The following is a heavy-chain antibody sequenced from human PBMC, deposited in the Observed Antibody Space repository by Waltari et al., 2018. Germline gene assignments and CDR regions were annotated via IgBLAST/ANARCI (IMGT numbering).Heavy chain of an antibody. CDR1: GGSISSGGYY. V-gene: IGHV4-31*03. D-gene: IGHD3-3*01. CDR3: ARYPWIFGVLYYFDY. J-gene: IGHJ4*02. CDR2: IYYSGST. Sequence: QVQLQESGPGLVKPSQTLSLTCTVSGGSISSGGYYWSWIRQHPGKGLEWIGYIYYSGSTYYTPSLKSRVTISVDTSKNQFSLKLSSVTAADTAVYYCARYPWIFGVLYYFDYWGQGTLVTVSS.